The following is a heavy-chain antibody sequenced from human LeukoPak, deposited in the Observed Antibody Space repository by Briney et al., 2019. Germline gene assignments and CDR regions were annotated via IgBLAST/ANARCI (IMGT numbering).Heavy chain of an antibody. CDR1: GYTFRSYV. D-gene: IGHD6-13*01. V-gene: IGHV1-18*01. CDR3: ARALREYSSSWFSDF. CDR2: ISPYSGST. Sequence: GASVKVSCRASGYTFRSYVISWVLQAPGQGLEWMGWISPYSGSTNYPQKFQGRVTVTTDTSTSTAYMELRSLRSDDTAVYFCARALREYSSSWFSDFWGQGTLVTVSS. J-gene: IGHJ4*02.